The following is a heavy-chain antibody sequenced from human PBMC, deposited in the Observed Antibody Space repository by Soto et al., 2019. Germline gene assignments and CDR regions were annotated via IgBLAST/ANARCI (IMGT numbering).Heavy chain of an antibody. D-gene: IGHD2-15*01. Sequence: QVQLVQSGAEVKKPGSSVKVSCKASGGTFSSYAISWVRQAPGQGLEWMGGIIPIFGTANYAQKFQGRVTITADESTSTAYMELSSLRSEDTAVYYCARECSGGSCDTELSMDVWGQGTTVTVSS. CDR3: ARECSGGSCDTELSMDV. CDR2: IIPIFGTA. V-gene: IGHV1-69*01. J-gene: IGHJ6*02. CDR1: GGTFSSYA.